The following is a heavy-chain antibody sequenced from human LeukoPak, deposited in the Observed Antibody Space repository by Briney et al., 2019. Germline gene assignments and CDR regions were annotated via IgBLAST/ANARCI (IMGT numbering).Heavy chain of an antibody. CDR1: GFTFSTYW. D-gene: IGHD6-6*01. CDR3: AKDHGEIAARQFYYYYYYMDV. Sequence: GGSLRLSCAASGFTFSTYWMHWVRQAPGKGLVWVSRITPDGTSTTYADSVKGRFTISRDNSKNTLYLQMNSLRAEDTAVYYCAKDHGEIAARQFYYYYYYMDVWGKGTTVTVSS. V-gene: IGHV3-74*01. J-gene: IGHJ6*03. CDR2: ITPDGTST.